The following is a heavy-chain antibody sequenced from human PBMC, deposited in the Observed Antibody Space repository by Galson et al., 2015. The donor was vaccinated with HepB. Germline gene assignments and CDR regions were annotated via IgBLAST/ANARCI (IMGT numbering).Heavy chain of an antibody. Sequence: SLRLSCAASGFNVSSNYMSWVRQAPGQGLEWVAVIYTSGSTFYADSAKGRFTISSDSSKNTLYLQMNSLRVDDTAVYYCATPRRFGASGMDVWGQGTTVSVSS. CDR2: IYTSGST. CDR1: GFNVSSNY. J-gene: IGHJ6*02. D-gene: IGHD3-10*01. V-gene: IGHV3-53*01. CDR3: ATPRRFGASGMDV.